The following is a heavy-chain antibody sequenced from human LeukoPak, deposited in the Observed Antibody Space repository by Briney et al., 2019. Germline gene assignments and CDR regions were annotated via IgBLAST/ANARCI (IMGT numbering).Heavy chain of an antibody. CDR2: ISTAITTT. D-gene: IGHD2-2*01. J-gene: IGHJ4*02. V-gene: IGHV3-48*01. CDR1: GFRFGGYA. Sequence: PGGSLRLSCAASGFRFGGYAMNWVRQAPGKGLEWVSYISTAITTTYYAESVKGRFTISRDNAKNSLYLQMNSLRVEDTAVYYCARDGGKGYEIDYWGQGTLVTVSS. CDR3: ARDGGKGYEIDY.